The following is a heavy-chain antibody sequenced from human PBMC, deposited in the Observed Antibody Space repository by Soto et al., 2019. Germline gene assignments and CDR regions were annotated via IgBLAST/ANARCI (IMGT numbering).Heavy chain of an antibody. J-gene: IGHJ4*02. Sequence: GESLKVSCKGSGDSFTNFWIAWVPPMPGKGVEWMEIIHHGEYNIRYGPSFQGQVTMSAHKSISTAYLKGSSLKASDTVMYYCARGESGTTYSYWGQGPLATPSS. V-gene: IGHV5-51*01. D-gene: IGHD3-10*01. CDR1: GDSFTNFW. CDR3: ARGESGTTYSY. CDR2: IHHGEYNI.